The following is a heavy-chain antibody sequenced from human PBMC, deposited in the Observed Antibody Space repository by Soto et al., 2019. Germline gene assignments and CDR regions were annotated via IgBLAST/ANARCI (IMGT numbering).Heavy chain of an antibody. D-gene: IGHD1-7*01. V-gene: IGHV1-69*13. Sequence: GASVKVSCTASGRALSSYAISWVRQAPGQGLEWMGGIIPIFGTANYAQKFQGRVTITPYESTSTAYMELSSLRSEDTAVYYCARQGIPGTTFGWFDPRGQGTLVTAPQ. CDR2: IIPIFGTA. J-gene: IGHJ5*02. CDR1: GRALSSYA. CDR3: ARQGIPGTTFGWFDP.